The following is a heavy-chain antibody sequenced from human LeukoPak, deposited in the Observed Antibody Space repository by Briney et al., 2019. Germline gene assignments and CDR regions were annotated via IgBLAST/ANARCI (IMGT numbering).Heavy chain of an antibody. CDR2: IYYSGST. D-gene: IGHD4-17*01. V-gene: IGHV4-59*08. Sequence: SSETLSLTCTVSGGSISSYYWSWIRQPPGKGLEWIGYIYYSGSTNYNPSLKSRVTISVDTSKNQFSLKLSSVTAADTAVYYCARHPFWLTTVTYFDYWGQGTLVTVSS. CDR3: ARHPFWLTTVTYFDY. CDR1: GGSISSYY. J-gene: IGHJ4*02.